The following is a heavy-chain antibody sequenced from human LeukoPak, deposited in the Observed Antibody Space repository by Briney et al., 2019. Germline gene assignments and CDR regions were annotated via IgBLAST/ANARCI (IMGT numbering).Heavy chain of an antibody. CDR2: INPNSGGT. Sequence: ASVKVSCKASGYTFTSYYMHWVRPAPGQGLEWMGWINPNSGGTNYAQKFQGRVTMTRDTSISTAYMELSRLRSDDTAVYYCARDLGSLSFDYWGQGTLVTVSS. J-gene: IGHJ4*02. CDR1: GYTFTSYY. V-gene: IGHV1-2*02. CDR3: ARDLGSLSFDY. D-gene: IGHD3-10*01.